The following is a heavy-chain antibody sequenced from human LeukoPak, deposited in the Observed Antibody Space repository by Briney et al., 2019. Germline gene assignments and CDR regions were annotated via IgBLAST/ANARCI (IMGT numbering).Heavy chain of an antibody. CDR1: GFTFSSYG. J-gene: IGHJ6*03. V-gene: IGHV3-30*02. CDR3: AKDRALFIVATINYYMDV. CDR2: IRYDGSNK. D-gene: IGHD5-12*01. Sequence: GGSLRLSCAASGFTFSSYGMHWVRQAPGKGLEWVAFIRYDGSNKYYADSVKGRFTISRDNSKNTLYLQMNSLRAEDTAVYYCAKDRALFIVATINYYMDVWGKGTTVTVSS.